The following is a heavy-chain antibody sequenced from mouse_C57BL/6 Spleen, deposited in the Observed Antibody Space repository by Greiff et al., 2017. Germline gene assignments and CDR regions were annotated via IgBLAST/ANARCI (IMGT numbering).Heavy chain of an antibody. Sequence: EVKLVESGPGLVKPSQSLSLTCSVTGYSITSGYYWNWIRQFPGNKLEWMGYISYDGSNNYNPSLKNRISITRDTSKNQFFLKLNSVTTEDTATYYCASAIYDGYLYYAMDYWGQGTSVTVSS. J-gene: IGHJ4*01. CDR3: ASAIYDGYLYYAMDY. CDR1: GYSITSGYY. CDR2: ISYDGSN. V-gene: IGHV3-6*01. D-gene: IGHD2-3*01.